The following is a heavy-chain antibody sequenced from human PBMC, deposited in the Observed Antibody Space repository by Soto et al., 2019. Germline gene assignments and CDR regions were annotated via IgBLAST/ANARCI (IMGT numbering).Heavy chain of an antibody. CDR1: GFTFSSYS. D-gene: IGHD3-10*01. CDR3: ATGSGSYSNNWFDP. CDR2: ISSSSSTI. Sequence: EVQLVESGGGLVQPGGSLRLSCAASGFTFSSYSMNWVRQAPGKGLEWVSYISSSSSTIYYADSVKGRFTISRDNAKNSLDLQLNSLRAEDTAMYYCATGSGSYSNNWFDPWGQGTLVTVSS. J-gene: IGHJ5*02. V-gene: IGHV3-48*01.